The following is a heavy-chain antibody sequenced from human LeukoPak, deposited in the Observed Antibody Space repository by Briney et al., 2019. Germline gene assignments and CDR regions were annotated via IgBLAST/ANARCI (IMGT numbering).Heavy chain of an antibody. Sequence: GGSLRLSCAASGFTFSSYWMNWVRQAPGKGLEWVANIKQDGSEKNYVDSVKGRFTISRDNAKNSLYLQMNSLRAEDTAVYYCAKDLEGPYSSGWFHWGQGTLVTVSS. CDR3: AKDLEGPYSSGWFH. J-gene: IGHJ4*02. D-gene: IGHD6-19*01. V-gene: IGHV3-7*03. CDR1: GFTFSSYW. CDR2: IKQDGSEK.